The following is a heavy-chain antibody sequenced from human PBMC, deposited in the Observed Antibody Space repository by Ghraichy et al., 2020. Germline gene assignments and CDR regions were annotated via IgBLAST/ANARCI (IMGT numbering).Heavy chain of an antibody. D-gene: IGHD6-13*01. J-gene: IGHJ4*02. CDR1: GGSISSYY. CDR2: IYYSGST. CDR3: ARRTGSWYGVDY. Sequence: SETLSLTCTVSGGSISSYYWSWIRQPPGKGLEWIGYIYYSGSTNYNPSLKSRVTISVDTSKNQFSLKLSSVTAADTAVYYCARRTGSWYGVDYWGQGTLVTVSS. V-gene: IGHV4-59*08.